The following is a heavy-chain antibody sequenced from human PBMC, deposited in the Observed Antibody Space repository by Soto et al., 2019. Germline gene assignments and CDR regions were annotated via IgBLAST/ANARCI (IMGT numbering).Heavy chain of an antibody. D-gene: IGHD3-3*01. CDR3: ARTYYDFWSGPPLDMDV. J-gene: IGHJ6*02. CDR2: IKQDGSEK. Sequence: EVQLVESGGGLVQPGGSLRLSCAASGFTFSSYWMSWVRQAPGKGLEWVANIKQDGSEKYYVDSVKGRFTISRDNAKNSLYLQMNSLRAEDTAVYYCARTYYDFWSGPPLDMDVWGQGTTVTVSS. CDR1: GFTFSSYW. V-gene: IGHV3-7*03.